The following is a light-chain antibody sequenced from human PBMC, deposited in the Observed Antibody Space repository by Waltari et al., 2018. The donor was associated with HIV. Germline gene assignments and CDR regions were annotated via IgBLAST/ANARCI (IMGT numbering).Light chain of an antibody. V-gene: IGKV3D-15*01. CDR2: GAS. CDR1: ESVNSN. CDR3: QQYYKWPLT. Sequence: EIVMIKSPGTLSVSPGERATLSCRASESVNSNLAWYQQKPGQAPRLLIFGASTRATGIAARFSGSASGTEFTLTISRLQSEDFAVYYCQQYYKWPLTFGQGTRLEIK. J-gene: IGKJ5*01.